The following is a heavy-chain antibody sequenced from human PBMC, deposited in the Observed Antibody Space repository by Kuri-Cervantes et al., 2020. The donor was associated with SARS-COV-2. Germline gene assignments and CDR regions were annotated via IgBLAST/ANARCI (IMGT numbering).Heavy chain of an antibody. Sequence: GGSLRLSCAASGFTFRSCWMSWVRQAPGKGLEWVAAIKPEGGEKHYVDSVRGRFTISRDDAKNSLYPQMNSLRAEDTAVYYCARVSSSSSPAFDIWGQGTMVTVSS. J-gene: IGHJ3*02. V-gene: IGHV3-7*01. CDR2: IKPEGGEK. CDR1: GFTFRSCW. D-gene: IGHD6-6*01. CDR3: ARVSSSSSPAFDI.